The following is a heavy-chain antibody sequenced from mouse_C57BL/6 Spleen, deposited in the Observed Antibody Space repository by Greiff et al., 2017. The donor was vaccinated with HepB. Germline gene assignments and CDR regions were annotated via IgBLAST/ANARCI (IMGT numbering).Heavy chain of an antibody. V-gene: IGHV1-55*01. CDR3: ARRSLLEDWYFDV. CDR1: GYTFTSYW. CDR2: IYPGSGST. D-gene: IGHD2-10*01. Sequence: VQLQQSGAELVKPGASVKMSCKASGYTFTSYWITWVKQRPGQGLEWIGDIYPGSGSTNYNEKFKSKATLTVDTSSSTAYMQLSSLTSEDSAVYYCARRSLLEDWYFDVWGTGTTVTVSS. J-gene: IGHJ1*03.